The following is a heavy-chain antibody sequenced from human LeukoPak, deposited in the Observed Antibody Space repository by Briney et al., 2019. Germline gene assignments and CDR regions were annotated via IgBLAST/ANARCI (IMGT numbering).Heavy chain of an antibody. CDR2: IIPIFGIA. CDR1: GGTFSSYA. V-gene: IGHV1-69*04. D-gene: IGHD4-23*01. Sequence: GASVKVSCTASGGTFSSYAISWVRQARGQGLEWMGRIIPIFGIANYAQKFQGRVTITADKSTSTAYMELSSLRSEDTAVYYCARETLTTVVTPSYYFDYWGQGTLVTVSS. J-gene: IGHJ4*02. CDR3: ARETLTTVVTPSYYFDY.